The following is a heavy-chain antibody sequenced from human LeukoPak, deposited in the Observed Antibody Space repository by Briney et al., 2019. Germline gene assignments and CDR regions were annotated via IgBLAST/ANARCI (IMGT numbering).Heavy chain of an antibody. CDR3: ARHKDYYYSYMDV. CDR2: IHTSGST. J-gene: IGHJ6*03. CDR1: GVSISSYY. Sequence: SETLSLTCTVSGVSISSYYWSWIRQPAGKGVEWIGRIHTSGSTNYNPSLKSRVTMSVDTSKNQFSLKLSSVTAADTAVYYCARHKDYYYSYMDVWGKGTTVTISS. V-gene: IGHV4-4*07.